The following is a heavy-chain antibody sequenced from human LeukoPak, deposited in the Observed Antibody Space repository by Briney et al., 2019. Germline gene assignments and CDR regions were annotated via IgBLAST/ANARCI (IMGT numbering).Heavy chain of an antibody. Sequence: GGSLRLSCAASGFTFSSYELNWVRQAPGKGLEWVSYISDTGSTIYYADSVEGRFTISRDNAKNTLYLQMNSLRAEDTAVYYCARDRYYVPDYWGQGTLVTVSS. V-gene: IGHV3-48*03. CDR3: ARDRYYVPDY. J-gene: IGHJ4*02. CDR2: ISDTGSTI. D-gene: IGHD3-10*02. CDR1: GFTFSSYE.